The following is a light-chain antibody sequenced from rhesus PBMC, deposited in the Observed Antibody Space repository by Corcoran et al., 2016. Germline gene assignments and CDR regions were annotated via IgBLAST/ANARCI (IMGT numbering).Light chain of an antibody. CDR2: RAS. Sequence: DIQMTQSPSSLSASIGDRVTITCRASQDISNWLAWYHNKPGKAPKLLIYRASNLETGVPSRFSGSGSGTDFTLTISSLQPEDIATYYCQQHDNSPPTFGGGTKVEIK. J-gene: IGKJ4*01. CDR3: QQHDNSPPT. V-gene: IGKV1-69*01. CDR1: QDISNW.